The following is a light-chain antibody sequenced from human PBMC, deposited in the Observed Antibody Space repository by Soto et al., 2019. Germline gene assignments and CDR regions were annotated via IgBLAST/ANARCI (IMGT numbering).Light chain of an antibody. CDR3: QQSYSIPYT. CDR1: QSISSY. CDR2: VAS. V-gene: IGKV1-39*01. Sequence: DIQLTQSPSSLSASVGARVTITCRASQSISSYLNWYPVKPGKAPKLLLYVASSLQSGVPSRFSGSGSGTDFTLTISSLPPEDFATYYWQQSYSIPYTFGQGTKVESK. J-gene: IGKJ2*01.